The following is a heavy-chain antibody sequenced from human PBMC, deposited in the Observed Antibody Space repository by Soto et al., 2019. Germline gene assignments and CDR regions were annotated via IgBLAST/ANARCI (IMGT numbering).Heavy chain of an antibody. V-gene: IGHV3-66*01. J-gene: IGHJ2*01. CDR1: GFTVSSNY. D-gene: IGHD6-19*01. CDR2: IYSGGST. Sequence: GFLRLSWAASGFTVSSNYMSWVRQAPGKGLERVSVIYSGGSTYYADSVKGRFTISRDNSKNTLYLQMNSLRAEDTAVYYCARVGGHSSCWYTRRDWYFDLW. CDR3: ARVGGHSSCWYTRRDWYFDL.